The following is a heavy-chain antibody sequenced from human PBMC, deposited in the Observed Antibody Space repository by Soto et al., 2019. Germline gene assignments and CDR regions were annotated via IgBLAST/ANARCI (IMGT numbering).Heavy chain of an antibody. CDR1: GGTFSRYT. CDR3: ARDGCITTTCAGGGNWFDP. V-gene: IGHV1-69*10. CDR2: IIPTGGRT. J-gene: IGHJ5*02. Sequence: SVKVSCKASGGTFSRYTISWVRQAPGQGLEWMGGIIPTGGRTNYAQRFQGRVTMTTDKSTSTVYMELRSLRTDDTAFYFCARDGCITTTCAGGGNWFDPWGQGTLVTVSS. D-gene: IGHD2-2*01.